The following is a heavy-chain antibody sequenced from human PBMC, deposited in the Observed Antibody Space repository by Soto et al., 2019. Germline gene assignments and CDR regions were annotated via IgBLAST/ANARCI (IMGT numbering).Heavy chain of an antibody. CDR2: ISSSGSTI. V-gene: IGHV3-48*03. Sequence: GGSLRLSCAASGFTFSSYEMNWVRQAPGKGLEWVSYISSSGSTIYYADSVKGRFTISRDNAKNSLYLQMNSLRAEDTAVYYCARDSSGWYGFDPRGQGTLVTVSS. J-gene: IGHJ5*02. CDR1: GFTFSSYE. D-gene: IGHD6-19*01. CDR3: ARDSSGWYGFDP.